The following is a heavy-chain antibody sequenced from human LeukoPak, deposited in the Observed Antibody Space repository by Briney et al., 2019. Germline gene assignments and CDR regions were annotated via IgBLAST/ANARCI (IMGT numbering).Heavy chain of an antibody. D-gene: IGHD5-24*01. CDR2: IYPDDSDT. CDR1: GYSFTNYW. CDR3: ARHNMRDGYNFPYGMDV. V-gene: IGHV5-51*01. J-gene: IGHJ6*02. Sequence: GESLKISCQGSGYSFTNYWIGWVRQMPGKGLEWMGIIYPDDSDTRYSPSFQGQVTISADKSISTAYLQWSSLKASDTAMYYCARHNMRDGYNFPYGMDVWGQGTTVTVSS.